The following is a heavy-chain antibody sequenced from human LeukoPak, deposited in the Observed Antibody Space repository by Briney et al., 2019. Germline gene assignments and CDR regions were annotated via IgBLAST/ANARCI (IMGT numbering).Heavy chain of an antibody. CDR3: ARGGYSNRNWFDP. Sequence: EASVKVSCKASGYTFTGYYMHWVRQAPGQGLEWMGWINPNSGGTNYAQKFQGRVTMTRDTSISTAYMELSSLRSEDTAVYYCARGGYSNRNWFDPWGQGTLVTVSS. CDR1: GYTFTGYY. V-gene: IGHV1-2*02. D-gene: IGHD6-13*01. J-gene: IGHJ5*02. CDR2: INPNSGGT.